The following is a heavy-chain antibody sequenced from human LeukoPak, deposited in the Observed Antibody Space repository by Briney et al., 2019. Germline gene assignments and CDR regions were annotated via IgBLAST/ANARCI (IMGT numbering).Heavy chain of an antibody. CDR2: ISGSGGDT. CDR3: ARDGWGYYFDY. D-gene: IGHD6-19*01. V-gene: IGHV3-21*01. CDR1: GFTFSSYW. J-gene: IGHJ4*02. Sequence: PGGSLRLSCAASGFTFSSYWMSWVRQAPGKGLEWVSGISGSGGDTYYADSVKGRFTISRDNAKNSLYLQMNSLRAEDTAVYYCARDGWGYYFDYWGQGTLVTVSS.